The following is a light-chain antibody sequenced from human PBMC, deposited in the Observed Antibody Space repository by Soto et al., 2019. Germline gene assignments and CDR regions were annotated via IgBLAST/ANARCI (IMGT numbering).Light chain of an antibody. Sequence: EVVLTQSPATLSLSPGERATLSCRPSQSIRTSLAWYQQKPGQAPRLVIFDASNRANGVPARFGGSGSGTDFSLTINSLEPEDFAVYYGQQRNVRPPITFGQGTRLEIK. CDR2: DAS. CDR3: QQRNVRPPIT. J-gene: IGKJ5*01. V-gene: IGKV3-11*01. CDR1: QSIRTS.